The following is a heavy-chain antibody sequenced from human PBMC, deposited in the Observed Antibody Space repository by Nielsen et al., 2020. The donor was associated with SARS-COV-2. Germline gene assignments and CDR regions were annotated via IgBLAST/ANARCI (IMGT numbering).Heavy chain of an antibody. V-gene: IGHV3-23*03. D-gene: IGHD3-10*01. CDR3: ARLVPRRFGES. CDR1: GFSCSSYA. CDR2: LYGVDGTT. J-gene: IGHJ4*02. Sequence: GESLKISCVASGFSCSSYAMNWVRQPPGKGPEWVSVLYGVDGTTYYADSVKGRFSISRDDSKNTLYLQMHNLRAEDTAVYYCARLVPRRFGESWGQGTLVTVSS.